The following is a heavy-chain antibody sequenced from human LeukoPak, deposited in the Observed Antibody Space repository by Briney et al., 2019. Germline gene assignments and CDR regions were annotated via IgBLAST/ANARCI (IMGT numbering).Heavy chain of an antibody. CDR1: GLTFSTYA. V-gene: IGHV3-23*01. Sequence: GGSLRLSCAASGLTFSTYAMSWGRQAPGKGLEWVLAISGGGGSTYYADSVKGRFTISGDNSKNTLNLQMNRLRAGATAVYYCAKDHEVLWLSPRIDYWGQGTLVTVSS. D-gene: IGHD6-19*01. CDR2: ISGGGGST. J-gene: IGHJ4*02. CDR3: AKDHEVLWLSPRIDY.